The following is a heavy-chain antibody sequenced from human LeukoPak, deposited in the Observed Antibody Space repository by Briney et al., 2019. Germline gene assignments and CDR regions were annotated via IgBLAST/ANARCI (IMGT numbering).Heavy chain of an antibody. CDR3: ARDPYSGSYVDYYYYYYMDV. J-gene: IGHJ6*03. CDR2: ISSSSDYI. Sequence: PGGSLRLSCAASGFTFNNYIMNWVRQAPGKGLEWVSSISSSSDYIYYADSVKGRFTISRDNAKNSLYLQIDSLRAEDTAVYYCARDPYSGSYVDYYYYYYMDVWGKGTTVTISS. D-gene: IGHD6-13*01. CDR1: GFTFNNYI. V-gene: IGHV3-21*01.